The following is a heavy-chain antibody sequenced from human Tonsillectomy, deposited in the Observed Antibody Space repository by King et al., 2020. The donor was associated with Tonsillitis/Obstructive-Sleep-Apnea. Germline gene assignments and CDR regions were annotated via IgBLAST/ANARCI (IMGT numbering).Heavy chain of an antibody. J-gene: IGHJ4*02. Sequence: VQLQQWGAGLLKPSETLSLTCAVYGGSFSGYYWSWIRQPPGKGLEWVGEINHRGRTNYNPSLKSRVTTSEDTPQNQFSLKLSSVTAADTAVYYCARYTDEDSGSYYFDYWGQGTLVTVSS. CDR1: GGSFSGYY. CDR3: ARYTDEDSGSYYFDY. V-gene: IGHV4-34*01. CDR2: INHRGRT. D-gene: IGHD1-26*01.